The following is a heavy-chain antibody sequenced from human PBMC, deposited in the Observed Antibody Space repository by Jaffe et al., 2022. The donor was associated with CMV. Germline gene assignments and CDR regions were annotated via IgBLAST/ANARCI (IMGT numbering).Heavy chain of an antibody. CDR3: ARDRGLHYYDSSGYSLNYYYYGMDV. J-gene: IGHJ6*02. D-gene: IGHD3-22*01. V-gene: IGHV3-33*01. CDR2: IWYDGSNK. Sequence: QVQLVESGGGVVQPGRSLRLSCAASGFTFSSYGMHWVRQAPGKGLEWVAVIWYDGSNKYYADSVKGRFTISRDNSKNTLYLQMNSLRAEDTAVYYCARDRGLHYYDSSGYSLNYYYYGMDVWGQGTTVTVSS. CDR1: GFTFSSYG.